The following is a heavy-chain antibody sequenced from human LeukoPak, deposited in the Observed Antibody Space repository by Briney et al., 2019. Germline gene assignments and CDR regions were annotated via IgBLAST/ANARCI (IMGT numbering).Heavy chain of an antibody. D-gene: IGHD3-16*01. CDR3: ALGREKLGNWFDP. CDR1: GGTFSSYA. V-gene: IGHV1-69*05. Sequence: ASVKVSCKASGGTFSSYAISWVRQAPGQGLEWMGGIIPIFGAANYAQKFQGRVTITTDESTSTAYMELSSLRSEDTAVYYCALGREKLGNWFDPWGQGTLVTVSS. J-gene: IGHJ5*02. CDR2: IIPIFGAA.